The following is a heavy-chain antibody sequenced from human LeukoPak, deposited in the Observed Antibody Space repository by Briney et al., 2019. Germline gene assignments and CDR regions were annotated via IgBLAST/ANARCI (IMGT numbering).Heavy chain of an antibody. Sequence: GGSLRLFCGASGFPLRNAWMSCARHAPGKGLEGGNHIKSKTDGGTTDYGAPGKGRFTISRDDSKNTLYLQMNSLKTEETAVYYCTTDFAWFGELFHYYYGMDVWGQGTTVTVSS. CDR1: GFPLRNAW. J-gene: IGHJ6*02. CDR3: TTDFAWFGELFHYYYGMDV. D-gene: IGHD3-10*01. V-gene: IGHV3-15*01. CDR2: IKSKTDGGTT.